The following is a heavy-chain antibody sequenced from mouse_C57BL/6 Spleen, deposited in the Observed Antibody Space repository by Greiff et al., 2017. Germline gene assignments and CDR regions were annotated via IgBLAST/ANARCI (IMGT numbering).Heavy chain of an antibody. V-gene: IGHV1-59*01. CDR2: IDPSDSYT. J-gene: IGHJ1*03. Sequence: VQLQQSGAELVRPGTSVKLSCKASGYTFTSYWMHWVKQRPGQGLEWIGVIDPSDSYTNYNQKFKGKATLTVDTSSSTAYMQLSSLTSEDSAVYYCARVIYYGYDVEYWYFDVWGTGTTVTVSS. CDR1: GYTFTSYW. CDR3: ARVIYYGYDVEYWYFDV. D-gene: IGHD2-2*01.